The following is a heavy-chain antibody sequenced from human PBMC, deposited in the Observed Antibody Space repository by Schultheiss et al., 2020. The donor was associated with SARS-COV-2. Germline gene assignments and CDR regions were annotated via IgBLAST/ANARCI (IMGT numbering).Heavy chain of an antibody. CDR2: IYNNVGT. Sequence: SETLSLTCTVSGGSISNGAYYWSWIRQHPGKGLEWIGYIYNNVGTYYNPSLKSRVTISVDTSKNQFSLKLSSVTAADTAVYYCARDGSSSAGGFDYWGQGTLVTVSS. D-gene: IGHD6-6*01. V-gene: IGHV4-31*03. CDR3: ARDGSSSAGGFDY. CDR1: GGSISNGAYY. J-gene: IGHJ4*02.